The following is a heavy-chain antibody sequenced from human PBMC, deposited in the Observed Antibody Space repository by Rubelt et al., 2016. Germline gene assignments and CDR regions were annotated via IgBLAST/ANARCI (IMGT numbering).Heavy chain of an antibody. CDR3: ARHPTALDIYYFDY. V-gene: IGHV4-39*01. J-gene: IGHJ4*02. D-gene: IGHD5-18*01. CDR2: TQYSGST. CDR1: GASISSRSYF. Sequence: QLQLQESGPGLVKPSETLSLTCTVSGASISSRSYFWGGIRQPPGTGLEWIGSTQYSGSTYYNAVLKSRATISVDASRIRCSLKLSSVTASDTAVYYCARHPTALDIYYFDYWGQGTLVTVSS.